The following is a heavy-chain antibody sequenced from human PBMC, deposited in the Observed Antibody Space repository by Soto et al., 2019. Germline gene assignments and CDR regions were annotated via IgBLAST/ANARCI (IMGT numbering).Heavy chain of an antibody. Sequence: QVQLVESGGGVVQPGRSLRLSCAASGFTFSSYAMHWVRQAPGKGLEWVAVISYDGSNKYYADSVKGRFTISRDNSKNTLYLQINSLRTEDTAVYYCARDSGGSGDCPDFWGQGTLVTVSS. J-gene: IGHJ4*02. CDR3: ARDSGGSGDCPDF. CDR1: GFTFSSYA. D-gene: IGHD2-21*02. V-gene: IGHV3-30-3*01. CDR2: ISYDGSNK.